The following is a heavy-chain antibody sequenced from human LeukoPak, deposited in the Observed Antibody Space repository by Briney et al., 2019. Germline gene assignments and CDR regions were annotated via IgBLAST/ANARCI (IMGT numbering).Heavy chain of an antibody. D-gene: IGHD3-16*01. V-gene: IGHV4-61*01. CDR1: GDSFSSSSYY. Sequence: NPSETLSLTCTVSGDSFSSSSYYWSWIRQPPGKGLGWIGYIYYSGSTNYNPSLKSRVTISVDTSKNQFSLKLSSVTAADTAVYYCARSVAQRGRENWFDPWGQGTLVTVSS. J-gene: IGHJ5*02. CDR2: IYYSGST. CDR3: ARSVAQRGRENWFDP.